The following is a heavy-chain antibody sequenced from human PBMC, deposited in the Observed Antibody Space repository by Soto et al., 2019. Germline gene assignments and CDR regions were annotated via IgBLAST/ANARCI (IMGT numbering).Heavy chain of an antibody. Sequence: GTLRLSCAASGVTFSSCSMSWVRQAAGKGLEWVSYISSSSNTIYYAVSVKGRFTISRDNAKNSLYLQMNSLRDEDTAVYYCARGTSHPDYWGQGTLVTVSS. CDR3: ARGTSHPDY. V-gene: IGHV3-48*02. D-gene: IGHD2-2*01. CDR1: GVTFSSCS. J-gene: IGHJ4*02. CDR2: ISSSSNTI.